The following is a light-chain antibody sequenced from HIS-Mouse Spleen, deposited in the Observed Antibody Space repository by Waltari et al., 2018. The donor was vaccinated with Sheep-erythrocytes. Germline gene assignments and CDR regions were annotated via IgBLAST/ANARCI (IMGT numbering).Light chain of an antibody. CDR1: SSDVGSYNL. Sequence: QSALTQPASVSGSPGQSITISCTGTSSDVGSYNLVSWYQQQPGKAPKLMIYEGIKRPSGVSNRVSGSKSGNTASLTISGLQAEDDADYYCCSYAGSSTPWVFGGGTKLTVL. V-gene: IGLV2-23*01. CDR2: EGI. CDR3: CSYAGSSTPWV. J-gene: IGLJ3*02.